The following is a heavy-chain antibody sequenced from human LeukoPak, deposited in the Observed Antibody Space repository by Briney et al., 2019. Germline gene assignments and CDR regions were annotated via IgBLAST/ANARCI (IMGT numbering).Heavy chain of an antibody. CDR1: GGSFSGYY. CDR3: ARATTVVYHLDY. V-gene: IGHV4-34*01. Sequence: SETLSLTCAVYGGSFSGYYWSWIRQPPGKGLEWIGEINHSGSTNYNPSLKSRVTISVDTSKNQFSLKLSSVTAADTAVYYCARATTVVYHLDYWGQGTLVTVSS. J-gene: IGHJ4*02. D-gene: IGHD4-23*01. CDR2: INHSGST.